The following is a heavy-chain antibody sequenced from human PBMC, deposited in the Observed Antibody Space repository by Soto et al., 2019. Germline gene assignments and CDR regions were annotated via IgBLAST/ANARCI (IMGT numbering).Heavy chain of an antibody. D-gene: IGHD3-22*01. Sequence: PSAPLSLTCTFSGVSISSGGYDWSWMLQHPGKGLEWIGYIYYSGSTYYNPSLKSRVTISVDTSKNQFSLKLSSVTAADTAVYYCASGWRYDSSGYYGYWGQGTLVTVSS. CDR3: ASGWRYDSSGYYGY. J-gene: IGHJ4*02. CDR1: GVSISSGGYD. V-gene: IGHV4-31*03. CDR2: IYYSGST.